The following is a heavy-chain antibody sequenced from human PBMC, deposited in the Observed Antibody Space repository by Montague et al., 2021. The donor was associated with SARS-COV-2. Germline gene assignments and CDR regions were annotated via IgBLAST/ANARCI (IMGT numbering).Heavy chain of an antibody. CDR3: ARDLGWGRWYIDV. CDR1: GASMRTYY. J-gene: IGHJ2*01. Sequence: SETLSLTCSVSGASMRTYYWTWIRESPGRGLERIGYISNSGITNHNPSLKSRATISLDTSKTQFSLKLTSVTTSDTALYYCARDLGWGRWYIDVWGRGTLVTVS. CDR2: ISNSGIT. V-gene: IGHV4-59*01. D-gene: IGHD1-26*01.